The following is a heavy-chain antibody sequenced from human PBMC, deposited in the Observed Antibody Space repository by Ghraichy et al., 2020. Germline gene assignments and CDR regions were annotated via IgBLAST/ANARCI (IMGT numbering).Heavy chain of an antibody. CDR3: ARGRYCGGGYCYPRPSSFDS. Sequence: SETLSLTCAVYGGPFGGYYWSVIRQPPGKGLEWIGEIYHTGSTNYNPSLTSRVTISVDTSNKQFSLTLTSVTAADTAIYYCARGRYCGGGYCYPRPSSFDSWGQGTLVTVSS. CDR2: IYHTGST. CDR1: GGPFGGYY. D-gene: IGHD2-15*01. V-gene: IGHV4-34*01. J-gene: IGHJ4*02.